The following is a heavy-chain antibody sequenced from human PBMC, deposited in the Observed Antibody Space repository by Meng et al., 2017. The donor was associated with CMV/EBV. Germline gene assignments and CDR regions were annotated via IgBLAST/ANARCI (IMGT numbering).Heavy chain of an antibody. D-gene: IGHD1-14*01. CDR3: AAGLETQEYYFDY. CDR1: GFTFSSYS. J-gene: IGHJ4*02. V-gene: IGHV3-48*04. Sequence: GGSLRLSCAASGFTFSSYSMNWVRQAPGKGLEWVSYISSSSSTIYYAYSVKRRFTISRDNAKNSLYLQMNSLRAEDTAVYYCAAGLETQEYYFDYWGQGTLVTVSS. CDR2: ISSSSSTI.